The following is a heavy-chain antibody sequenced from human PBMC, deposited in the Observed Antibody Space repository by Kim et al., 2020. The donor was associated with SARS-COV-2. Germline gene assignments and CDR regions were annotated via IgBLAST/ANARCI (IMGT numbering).Heavy chain of an antibody. CDR2: INWNGGST. CDR3: ATARGYDILAGYSEYYYYGMDV. J-gene: IGHJ6*02. CDR1: GFTFDDYG. D-gene: IGHD3-9*01. Sequence: GGSLRLSCAASGFTFDDYGMSWVRQAPGQGLEWVSGINWNGGSTGYADPVKGRLTISRDNAKNSLYLQMNSLRAEDTAVYHCATARGYDILAGYSEYYYYGMDVWGQGTTVTVSS. V-gene: IGHV3-20*01.